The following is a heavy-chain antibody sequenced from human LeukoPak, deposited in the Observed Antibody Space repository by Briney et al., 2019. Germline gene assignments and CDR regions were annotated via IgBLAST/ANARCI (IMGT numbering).Heavy chain of an antibody. Sequence: PGGPLRLSCAASGFTFSSYGMSGFRRAPGKGLEWVSAISGSGGSTYYADSVKGRFTISRDNSKNTLYLQMNSLRAEDTAVYYCARGVLRYFDWLVPNFDYWGQGTLVTVSS. CDR1: GFTFSSYG. J-gene: IGHJ4*02. D-gene: IGHD3-9*01. CDR2: ISGSGGST. CDR3: ARGVLRYFDWLVPNFDY. V-gene: IGHV3-23*01.